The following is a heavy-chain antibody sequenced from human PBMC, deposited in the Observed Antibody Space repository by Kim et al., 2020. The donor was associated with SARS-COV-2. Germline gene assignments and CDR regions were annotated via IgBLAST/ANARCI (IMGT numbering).Heavy chain of an antibody. D-gene: IGHD2-15*01. CDR3: ARQQVVVAAVDY. CDR1: GGSISSSSYY. CDR2: IYYSGST. J-gene: IGHJ4*02. Sequence: SETLSLTCTVSGGSISSSSYYWGWIRQPPGKGLEWIGSIYYSGSTYYNPSLKSRVTISVDTSKNQFSLKLSSVTAADTAVYYCARQQVVVAAVDYWGQGTLVTVSS. V-gene: IGHV4-39*01.